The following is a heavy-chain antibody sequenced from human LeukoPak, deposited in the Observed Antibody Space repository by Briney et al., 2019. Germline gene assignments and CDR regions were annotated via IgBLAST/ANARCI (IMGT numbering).Heavy chain of an antibody. Sequence: GASVKVSCKASGYTFTSYGISWVRQAPGQGLEWMGWISAYNGNTNYAQNLKGRVTMTTDTSTSTAYMELRSLRSDDTAVYYCARDSRDYYGSGSYDFDYWGQGTLVTVSS. CDR3: ARDSRDYYGSGSYDFDY. D-gene: IGHD3-10*01. CDR2: ISAYNGNT. V-gene: IGHV1-18*01. J-gene: IGHJ4*02. CDR1: GYTFTSYG.